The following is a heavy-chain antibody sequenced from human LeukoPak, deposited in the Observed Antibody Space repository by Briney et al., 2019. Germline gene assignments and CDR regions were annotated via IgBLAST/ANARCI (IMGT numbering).Heavy chain of an antibody. J-gene: IGHJ6*04. CDR3: ARCSGYSYGYYYYGMDV. CDR2: INHSGST. V-gene: IGHV4-34*01. Sequence: SETLSLTCAVYGGSFSGYYWSWIRQPPGKGLEGIGEINHSGSTNYNPSLKRRVTISVDTSKNQFSLKLSSVTAADTAVYYCARCSGYSYGYYYYGMDVWGKGTTVTVSS. D-gene: IGHD5-18*01. CDR1: GGSFSGYY.